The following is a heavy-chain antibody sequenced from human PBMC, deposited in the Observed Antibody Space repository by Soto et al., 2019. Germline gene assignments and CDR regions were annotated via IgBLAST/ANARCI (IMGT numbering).Heavy chain of an antibody. J-gene: IGHJ4*02. CDR3: ARHKYGDLDR. V-gene: IGHV5-51*01. CDR1: GYTFTSYW. Sequence: GESLKISCKASGYTFTSYWIAWVRQMPGKGLEWMGIIYPGDSDTRYSPSFQGQVTISADKSITTAYLQWSSLKASDTAMYYCARHKYGDLDRWGQGTLVTVSS. CDR2: IYPGDSDT. D-gene: IGHD4-17*01.